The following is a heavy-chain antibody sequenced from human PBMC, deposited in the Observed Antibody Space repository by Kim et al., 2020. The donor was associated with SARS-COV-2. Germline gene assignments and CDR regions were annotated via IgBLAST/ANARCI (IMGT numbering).Heavy chain of an antibody. CDR1: GFTFSSYG. Sequence: GGSLRLSCAASGFTFSSYGMHWVRQAPGKGLEWVAVIWYDGSNKYYADSVKGRFTISRDNSKNTLYLQMNSLRAEDTAVYYCARDQVAGYYDSRNHAFDIWGQGTMVTVSS. D-gene: IGHD3-22*01. CDR3: ARDQVAGYYDSRNHAFDI. J-gene: IGHJ3*02. V-gene: IGHV3-33*01. CDR2: IWYDGSNK.